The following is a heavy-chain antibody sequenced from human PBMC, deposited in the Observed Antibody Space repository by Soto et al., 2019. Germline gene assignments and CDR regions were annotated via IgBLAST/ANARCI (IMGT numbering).Heavy chain of an antibody. CDR2: ISSGSSYI. CDR3: ARSSGGSGKLWNYYGMDV. CDR1: GFTFISSG. V-gene: IGHV3-21*06. Sequence: GASLRLSSVSSGFTFISSGMNSRRHAPGKVLEWVSSISSGSSYIYYADSVKGRFTISRDNAKNSLYLQMNSLRAEDTAVYYCARSSGGSGKLWNYYGMDVWGQGT. D-gene: IGHD3-10*01. J-gene: IGHJ6*02.